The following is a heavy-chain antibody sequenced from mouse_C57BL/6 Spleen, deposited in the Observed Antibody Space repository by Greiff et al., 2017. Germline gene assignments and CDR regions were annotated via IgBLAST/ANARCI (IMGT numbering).Heavy chain of an antibody. V-gene: IGHV2-2*01. CDR2: IWSGGST. Sequence: QVQLKQSGPGLVQPSQSLSITCPVSGFSLTSYGVHWVRQSPGKGLEWLGVIWSGGSTDYNAAFISRLSISKDNSKSQVFFKMNSLQADDTAIYYCARPYSNFAWFAYWGQGTLVTVSA. J-gene: IGHJ3*01. CDR3: ARPYSNFAWFAY. CDR1: GFSLTSYG. D-gene: IGHD2-5*01.